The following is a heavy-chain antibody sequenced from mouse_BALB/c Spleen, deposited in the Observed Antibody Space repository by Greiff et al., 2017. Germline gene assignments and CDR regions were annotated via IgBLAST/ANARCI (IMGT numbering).Heavy chain of an antibody. CDR1: GYTFTSYT. D-gene: IGHD3-1*01. J-gene: IGHJ4*01. CDR3: ARGGLGLMDY. V-gene: IGHV1-4*01. CDR2: INPSSGYT. Sequence: LVESGAELARPGASVKMSCKASGYTFTSYTMHWVKQRPGQGLEWIGYINPSSGYTNYNQKFKDKATLTADKSSSTAYMQLSSLTSEDSAVYYCARGGLGLMDYWGQGTSVTVSS.